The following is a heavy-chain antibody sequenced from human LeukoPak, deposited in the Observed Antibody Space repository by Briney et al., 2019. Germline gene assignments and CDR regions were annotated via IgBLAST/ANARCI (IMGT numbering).Heavy chain of an antibody. J-gene: IGHJ4*02. CDR3: AKDPGKFWSGHDY. D-gene: IGHD3-3*01. CDR1: GYTFTSYG. Sequence: SCKASGYTFTSYGMHWVRQAPGKGLEWVAVISYDGSNKYYADSVKGRFTISRDNSKNTLYLQMNSLRGEDTAVYYCAKDPGKFWSGHDYWGQGTLVTVSS. CDR2: ISYDGSNK. V-gene: IGHV3-30*18.